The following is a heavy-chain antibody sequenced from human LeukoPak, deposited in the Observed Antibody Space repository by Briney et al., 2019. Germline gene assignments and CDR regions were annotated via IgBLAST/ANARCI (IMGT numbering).Heavy chain of an antibody. CDR2: IKQDGSEK. V-gene: IGHV3-7*01. Sequence: GGSLRLSCAASGFTFSIYWMICVRQAPGKGLEWVANIKQDGSEKYYVDSVKGRFTISRDNAKNSLYLQMDSLRAEDTAVYYCARDLLNDEGSSYFFDQWGQGTLVTVSS. J-gene: IGHJ4*02. CDR1: GFTFSIYW. D-gene: IGHD2-2*01. CDR3: ARDLLNDEGSSYFFDQ.